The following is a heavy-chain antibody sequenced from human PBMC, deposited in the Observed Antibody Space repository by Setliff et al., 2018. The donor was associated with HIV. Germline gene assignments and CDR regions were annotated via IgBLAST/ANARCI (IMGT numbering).Heavy chain of an antibody. CDR2: VDPENGET. V-gene: IGHV1-69-2*01. CDR1: GYSFTDYY. CDR3: ATGTIEGLTRYYYYYMDV. J-gene: IGHJ6*03. D-gene: IGHD1-26*01. Sequence: ASVKVSCKVSGYSFTDYYMHWVQQAPGNGLEWMGLVDPENGETIYAEKFQGRVTITADTSTDPAYMELSSLRSEDTALYYCATGTIEGLTRYYYYYMDVGGKGTTGTVSS.